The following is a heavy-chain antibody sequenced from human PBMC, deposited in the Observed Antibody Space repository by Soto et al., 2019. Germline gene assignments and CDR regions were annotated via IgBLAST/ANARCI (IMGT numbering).Heavy chain of an antibody. V-gene: IGHV1-2*04. J-gene: IGHJ3*02. D-gene: IGHD2-21*02. CDR1: GYTFTGYY. CDR2: INPNSGGT. Sequence: ASVKVSCKASGYTFTGYYMHWVRQAPGQGLEWMGWINPNSGGTNYAQKFQGWVTMTRDTSISTAYMELSRLRSDDTAVYYCARDPILAYCGGDCSPDAFDIWGQGTMVT. CDR3: ARDPILAYCGGDCSPDAFDI.